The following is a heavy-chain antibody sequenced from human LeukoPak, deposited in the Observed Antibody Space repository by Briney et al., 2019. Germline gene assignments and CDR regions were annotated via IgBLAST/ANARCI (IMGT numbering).Heavy chain of an antibody. CDR3: ARCGRYCSSTSCYMDYYYYYMDV. Sequence: ASVKVSCKASGYTFTSYDINWVRQATGQGLEWMGWMNLNSGNTGYAQKFQGRVTMTRNTSISTAYMELSSLRSEDTAVYYCARCGRYCSSTSCYMDYYYYYMDVWGKGTTVTVSS. J-gene: IGHJ6*03. CDR1: GYTFTSYD. CDR2: MNLNSGNT. D-gene: IGHD2-2*02. V-gene: IGHV1-8*01.